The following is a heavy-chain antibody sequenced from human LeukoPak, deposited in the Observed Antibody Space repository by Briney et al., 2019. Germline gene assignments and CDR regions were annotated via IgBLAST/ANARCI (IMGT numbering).Heavy chain of an antibody. CDR2: IYPGDSDT. V-gene: IGHV5-51*01. CDR1: GYSFTSYW. CDR3: ARHDRITMIVD. D-gene: IGHD3-22*01. Sequence: GESLKISCKGSGYSFTSYWSCWLRQMPGKGLEWMGIIYPGDSDTRYSPSFQGQVTISADKSISTAYLQWSSLKASDTAMYYCARHDRITMIVDWGQGTLVTVSS. J-gene: IGHJ4*02.